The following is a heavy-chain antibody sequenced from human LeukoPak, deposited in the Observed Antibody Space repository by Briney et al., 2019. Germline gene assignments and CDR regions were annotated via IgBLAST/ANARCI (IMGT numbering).Heavy chain of an antibody. J-gene: IGHJ6*03. D-gene: IGHD5-18*01. V-gene: IGHV4-61*05. CDR3: ARTTEGGYTYGYFYYYYMDV. CDR1: GGSISGRSYY. CDR2: IYYSGST. Sequence: SETLSLTCTVSGGSISGRSYYWGWIRQPPGKGLEWIGYIYYSGSTNYNPSLKSRVTISVDTSKNQFSLKLTSVTAADTAVYYCARTTEGGYTYGYFYYYYMDVWGKGTTVTISS.